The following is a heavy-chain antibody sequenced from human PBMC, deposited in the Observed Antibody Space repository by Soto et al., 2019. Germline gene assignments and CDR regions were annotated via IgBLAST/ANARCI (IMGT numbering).Heavy chain of an antibody. Sequence: HGESLKISCKGSGYSFTSYWISWVRQMPGKGLEWMGRIDPNDSYTNYSPSFQGHVTISADKSISTAYLQWSSLKASDTAMYYCARIDIVATNYYYGMDVWGQGTTVTVSS. V-gene: IGHV5-10-1*01. J-gene: IGHJ6*02. D-gene: IGHD5-12*01. CDR3: ARIDIVATNYYYGMDV. CDR2: IDPNDSYT. CDR1: GYSFTSYW.